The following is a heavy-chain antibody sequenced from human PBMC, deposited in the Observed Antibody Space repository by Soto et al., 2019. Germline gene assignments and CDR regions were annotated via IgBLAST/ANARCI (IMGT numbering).Heavy chain of an antibody. D-gene: IGHD1-26*01. J-gene: IGHJ4*02. CDR3: AHRPAQSGNYHLFDN. CDR1: GFSLRTNGVG. Sequence: QITLKESGPTLVKPTQTLTLTCTFSGFSLRTNGVGMGWIRQPPGKALEWLALVYWNDDKRYSPSLKSRPTRTKDTSNNQVVLTVPSVEPVDTATYYCAHRPAQSGNYHLFDNWGQGTLVTVSS. CDR2: VYWNDDK. V-gene: IGHV2-5*01.